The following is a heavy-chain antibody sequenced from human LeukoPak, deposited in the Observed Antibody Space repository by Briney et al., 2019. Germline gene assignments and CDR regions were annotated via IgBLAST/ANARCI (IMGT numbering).Heavy chain of an antibody. Sequence: PSETLSLTCTVSGGSISSSSYYWGWIRQPPGKGLEWIGSIYYSGSTYYNPSLKSRVTISVDTSKNQFSLKLSSVTAADTAVYYCARHERETQLWVKTDYWGQGTLVTVSS. J-gene: IGHJ4*02. CDR1: GGSISSSSYY. CDR3: ARHERETQLWVKTDY. D-gene: IGHD5-18*01. V-gene: IGHV4-39*01. CDR2: IYYSGST.